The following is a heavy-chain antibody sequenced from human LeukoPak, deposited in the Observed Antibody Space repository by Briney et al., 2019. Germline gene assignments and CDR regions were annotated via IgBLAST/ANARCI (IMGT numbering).Heavy chain of an antibody. J-gene: IGHJ4*02. Sequence: GGSLRLSCAATGFTLRRYAMHWVRQAPGKGLEWVAVISYDGSNKYYADSVKGRFTISRDNSKNTLYLQMNSLRAEDTAVYYCAREDYGKYYFDYWGQGTLVTVSS. V-gene: IGHV3-30-3*01. D-gene: IGHD4-17*01. CDR3: AREDYGKYYFDY. CDR2: ISYDGSNK. CDR1: GFTLRRYA.